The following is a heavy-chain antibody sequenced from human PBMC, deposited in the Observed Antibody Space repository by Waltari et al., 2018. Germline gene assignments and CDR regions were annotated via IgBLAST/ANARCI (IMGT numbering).Heavy chain of an antibody. J-gene: IGHJ4*02. V-gene: IGHV3-7*01. Sequence: EVQLVESGGGLVQPGGSLRLPCAASGFTFSSYWMSCVRQAPGTGLEWVANIKQDGSEKYYVDSVKGRFTISRDNAKNSLYLQMNSLRAEDTAVYYCARDGNYDFWSGFHFDYWGQGTLVTVSS. CDR3: ARDGNYDFWSGFHFDY. CDR1: GFTFSSYW. CDR2: IKQDGSEK. D-gene: IGHD3-3*01.